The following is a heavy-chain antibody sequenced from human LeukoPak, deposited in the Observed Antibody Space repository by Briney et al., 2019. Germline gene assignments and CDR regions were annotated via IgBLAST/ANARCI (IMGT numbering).Heavy chain of an antibody. CDR1: GFTFSSYA. V-gene: IGHV3-23*01. CDR3: ARGIYWSLDS. CDR2: ISGSGGST. J-gene: IGHJ4*02. Sequence: AGGSLRLSCAASGFTFSSYAMSWVRQAPGKGLEWVSAISGSGGSTYYADSVKGRFTISRDSSTNTVSLQMSSLRVEDTAVYYCARGIYWSLDSWGQGTLVTVSS. D-gene: IGHD1-1*01.